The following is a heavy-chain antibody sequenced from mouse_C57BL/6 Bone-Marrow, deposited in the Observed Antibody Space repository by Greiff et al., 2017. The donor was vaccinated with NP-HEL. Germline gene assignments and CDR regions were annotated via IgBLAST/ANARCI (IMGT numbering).Heavy chain of an antibody. CDR2: ISGGGGNT. V-gene: IGHV5-9*01. CDR1: GFTFSSYT. J-gene: IGHJ2*01. D-gene: IGHD2-2*01. Sequence: EVQLVESGGGLVKPGGSLKLSCAASGFTFSSYTMSWVRQTPEKRLEWVATISGGGGNTYYPDSVKGRFTISRDNAKNTLYLQMSSLRSEDTASYYCARRLSLYYFDYWGQGTTLTVSS. CDR3: ARRLSLYYFDY.